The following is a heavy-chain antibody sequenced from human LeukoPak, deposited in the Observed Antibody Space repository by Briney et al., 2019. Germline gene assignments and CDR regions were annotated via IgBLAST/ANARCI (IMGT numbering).Heavy chain of an antibody. D-gene: IGHD1-26*01. Sequence: SVKVSCKASGGTFSSYAISWVRQAPGQGLEWMGGIIPIFGTANYAQKFQGRVTITTDESTSTAYMELSSLRSEDTAVYYCARGYPIVGVGDAFDIWGQETMVTVSS. J-gene: IGHJ3*02. V-gene: IGHV1-69*05. CDR1: GGTFSSYA. CDR2: IIPIFGTA. CDR3: ARGYPIVGVGDAFDI.